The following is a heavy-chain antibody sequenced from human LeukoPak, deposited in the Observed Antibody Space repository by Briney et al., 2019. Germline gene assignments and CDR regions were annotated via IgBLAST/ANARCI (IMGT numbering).Heavy chain of an antibody. CDR2: INHSGSA. CDR3: ATARDY. CDR1: GGSFSGYY. J-gene: IGHJ4*02. Sequence: SETLSLTCAVYGGSFSGYYWSWIRQPPGKGLEWIGEINHSGSANYNPSLKSRVTISVDTSKNQFSLKLSSVTAADTAVYYCATARDYWGQGTLVTVSS. V-gene: IGHV4-34*01.